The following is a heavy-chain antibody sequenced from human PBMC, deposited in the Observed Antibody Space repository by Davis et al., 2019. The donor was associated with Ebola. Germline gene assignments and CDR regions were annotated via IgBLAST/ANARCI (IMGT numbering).Heavy chain of an antibody. CDR3: ARGGAVAGP. J-gene: IGHJ5*02. CDR2: IHYSGST. CDR1: GGSISSYN. D-gene: IGHD6-19*01. Sequence: SETLSLTCNVSGGSISSYNWNWIRQPPGKGLEWIGYIHYSGSTNYNPSLRRRVTISVDTSKNQFSLKLSSVTAADTAVYYCARGGAVAGPWGQGTLVTVSS. V-gene: IGHV4-59*12.